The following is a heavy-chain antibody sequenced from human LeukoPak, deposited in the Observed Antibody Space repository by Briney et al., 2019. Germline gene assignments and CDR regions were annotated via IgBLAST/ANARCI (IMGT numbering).Heavy chain of an antibody. D-gene: IGHD5-18*01. CDR3: AKDRAWGYSYGPWL. CDR1: GFTFSSYG. J-gene: IGHJ4*02. Sequence: GGSLRLSCAASGFTFSSYGMHWVRQAPGKGLEWVAVISYDGSNKYYADSVKGRFTISRDNSKNTLYLQVNSLRAEDTAVYYCAKDRAWGYSYGPWLWGQGTLVTVSS. CDR2: ISYDGSNK. V-gene: IGHV3-30*18.